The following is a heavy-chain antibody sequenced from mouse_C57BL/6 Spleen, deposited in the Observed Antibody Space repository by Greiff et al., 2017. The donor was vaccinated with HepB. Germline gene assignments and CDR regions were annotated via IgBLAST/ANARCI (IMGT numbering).Heavy chain of an antibody. CDR1: GYSITSDY. V-gene: IGHV3-8*01. D-gene: IGHD1-1*01. CDR3: PRTGYYGSSPDGYFDY. J-gene: IGHJ2*01. Sequence: EVKLVESGPGLAKPSQTLSLTCSVTGYSITSDYWNWIRKFPGNKLEYMGYISYRGSTYDNPSLKSRISITRDTSKNHYYLQLNSVTTEDTATYYCPRTGYYGSSPDGYFDYWGQGTTLTVSS. CDR2: ISYRGST.